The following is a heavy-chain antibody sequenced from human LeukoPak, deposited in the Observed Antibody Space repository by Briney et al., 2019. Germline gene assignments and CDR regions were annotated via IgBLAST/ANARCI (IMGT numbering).Heavy chain of an antibody. V-gene: IGHV5-51*01. CDR1: GYSFISSW. CDR3: ARAKDPYSSRLLDY. CDR2: IYPGDSDT. Sequence: GESLKISCKGSGYSFISSWIGWVRQMPGKGLEWMGIIYPGDSDTRYGPSFKGQDTISADKSISTAYLQWSSLKASDTAMYYCARAKDPYSSRLLDYWGQGTLVTVSS. J-gene: IGHJ4*02. D-gene: IGHD6-13*01.